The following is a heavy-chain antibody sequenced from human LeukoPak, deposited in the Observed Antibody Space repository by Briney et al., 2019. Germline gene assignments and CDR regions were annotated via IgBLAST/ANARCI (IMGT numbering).Heavy chain of an antibody. CDR1: GGSISGGDYY. CDR2: IYYRGNT. V-gene: IGHV4-30-4*01. Sequence: SETLSLTCTVSGGSISGGDYYYSWIRQPPGKGLEWIGYIYYRGNTYYNPSPKSRVTMSLDTAKSQFSLNLSSVTAADTAVYYCARDYDGDNALDPWGPGTLVTVSS. D-gene: IGHD4-23*01. CDR3: ARDYDGDNALDP. J-gene: IGHJ5*02.